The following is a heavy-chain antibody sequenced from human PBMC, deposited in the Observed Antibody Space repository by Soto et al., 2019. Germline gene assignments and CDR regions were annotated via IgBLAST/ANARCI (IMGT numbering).Heavy chain of an antibody. CDR3: AISLIPPTSVAY. D-gene: IGHD3-16*02. V-gene: IGHV3-23*01. J-gene: IGHJ4*02. CDR2: IGTSGRDT. Sequence: PGGSLRLSCTASGFAFSSNAMSWVRQAPGKGLEWVSTIGTSGRDTYYADSVKGRFTISRDNSRNTLELQMSSLRAEDTALYYCAISLIPPTSVAYWGPGTQVTVSS. CDR1: GFAFSSNA.